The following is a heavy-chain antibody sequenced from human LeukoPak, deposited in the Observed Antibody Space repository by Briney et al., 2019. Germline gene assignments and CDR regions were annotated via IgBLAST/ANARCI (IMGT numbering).Heavy chain of an antibody. CDR3: AKDIELDYYGSGSYLGY. V-gene: IGHV3-9*01. Sequence: GGSLRLSCAASGFTFDDYAMHWVRQAPGKGLEWVSGISWNSGSIGYADSVKGRFTISRDNAKNSLYLQMNSLRAEDTALYYCAKDIELDYYGSGSYLGYWGQGTLVTVSS. CDR1: GFTFDDYA. D-gene: IGHD3-10*01. CDR2: ISWNSGSI. J-gene: IGHJ4*02.